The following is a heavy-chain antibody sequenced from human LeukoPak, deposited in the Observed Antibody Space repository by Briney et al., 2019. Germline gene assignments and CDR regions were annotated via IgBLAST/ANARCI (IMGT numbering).Heavy chain of an antibody. CDR2: INPSGGST. D-gene: IGHD5-18*01. V-gene: IGHV1-46*01. CDR1: GYTFTSYY. J-gene: IGHJ3*02. Sequence: ASVKVSCKASGYTFTSYYMHWVRQAPGQGLEWMGIINPSGGSTSYAQKFQGRVTMTRDMSTSTVYMELSSLRAEDTALYYCAKAREYRWDFDAFNMWGQGTMVTVSS. CDR3: AKAREYRWDFDAFNM.